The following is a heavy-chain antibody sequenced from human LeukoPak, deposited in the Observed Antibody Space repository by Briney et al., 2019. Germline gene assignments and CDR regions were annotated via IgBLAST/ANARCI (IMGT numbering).Heavy chain of an antibody. Sequence: GESLKISCKGSGYSFTSYWFGWVRQMPGKGLEWMGIIYPGDSDTRYSPSFQGQVTISVDKSISTAYLQWSSLKASDTAMYYCARGVVRGVIVSDFDYWGQGTLVTVSS. CDR1: GYSFTSYW. CDR3: ARGVVRGVIVSDFDY. D-gene: IGHD3-10*01. J-gene: IGHJ4*02. CDR2: IYPGDSDT. V-gene: IGHV5-51*01.